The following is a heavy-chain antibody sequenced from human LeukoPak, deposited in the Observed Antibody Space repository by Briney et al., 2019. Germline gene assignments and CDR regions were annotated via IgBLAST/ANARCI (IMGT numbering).Heavy chain of an antibody. CDR2: IWYDGSNK. D-gene: IGHD6-13*01. V-gene: IGHV3-33*08. J-gene: IGHJ6*02. Sequence: GESLRLSCAASGFTFSSYGMHWVRQAPGKGLEWVAVIWYDGSNKYYADSVKGRFTISRDNSKNTLYLQMNSLRAEDTAVYYCARDEYSSSLYGMDVWGQGTTVTVSS. CDR3: ARDEYSSSLYGMDV. CDR1: GFTFSSYG.